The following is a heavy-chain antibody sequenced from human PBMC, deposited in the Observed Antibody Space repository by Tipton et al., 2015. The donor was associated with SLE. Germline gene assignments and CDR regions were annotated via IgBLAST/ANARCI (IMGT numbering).Heavy chain of an antibody. J-gene: IGHJ3*02. V-gene: IGHV4-59*01. Sequence: TLSLTCTVSGESIIDSYWTWIRQPPGEGLEWIAYVYYSETNTESTNYNPSLNSRLTISGDTSKNQFSLKLTSVTAADTAVYYCARNKPYDIWGQGTMVTVSS. D-gene: IGHD2/OR15-2a*01. CDR2: VYYSETNTEST. CDR1: GESIIDSY. CDR3: ARNKPYDI.